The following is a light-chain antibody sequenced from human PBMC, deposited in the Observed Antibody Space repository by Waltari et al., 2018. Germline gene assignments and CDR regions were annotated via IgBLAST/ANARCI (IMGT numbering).Light chain of an antibody. CDR3: MQGTKWPYT. Sequence: DVVMTQSPLSLPVTLGQPASISCRSSQSLVHTVGNTYLNWFHQRPGQSPRGLIYYISNRDSGVPDRVSGSGSGTDFTLRISRVEAEDVGIYYCMQGTKWPYTFGQGTKLEIK. CDR2: YIS. CDR1: QSLVHTVGNTY. V-gene: IGKV2-30*02. J-gene: IGKJ2*01.